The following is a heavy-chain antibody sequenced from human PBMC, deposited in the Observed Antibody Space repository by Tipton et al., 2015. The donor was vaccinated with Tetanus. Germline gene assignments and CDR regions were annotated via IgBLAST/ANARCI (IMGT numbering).Heavy chain of an antibody. Sequence: GLVKPSQTLSLTCTVSGGSISSGDYYWSWIRRPPGKGPERIGYVYSTATTYYNPSLKSRVTISVDTSKNQFSLKLTSVIAADTAVYYCARGTGDYWGQGTLVTVSS. CDR3: ARGTGDY. CDR2: VYSTATT. D-gene: IGHD1-14*01. J-gene: IGHJ4*02. CDR1: GGSISSGDYY. V-gene: IGHV4-30-4*01.